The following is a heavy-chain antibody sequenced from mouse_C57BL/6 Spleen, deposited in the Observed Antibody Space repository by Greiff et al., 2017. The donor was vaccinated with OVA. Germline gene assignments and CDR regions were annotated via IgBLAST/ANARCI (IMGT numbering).Heavy chain of an antibody. Sequence: QVQLKQSGAELVKPGASVKISCKASGYAFSSYWMNWVKQRPGKGLEWIGQIYPGDGDTNYNGKFKGKATLTADKSSSTAYMQLRSLTSEDSAVYLCERDRAMDYWGQGTSVTVSS. CDR2: IYPGDGDT. V-gene: IGHV1-80*01. J-gene: IGHJ4*01. CDR1: GYAFSSYW. CDR3: ERDRAMDY.